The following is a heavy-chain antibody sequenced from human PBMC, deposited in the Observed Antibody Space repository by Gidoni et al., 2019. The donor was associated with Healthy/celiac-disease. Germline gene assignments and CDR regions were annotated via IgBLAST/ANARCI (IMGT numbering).Heavy chain of an antibody. Sequence: GMFTISRDNSKNTLYLRMNSLRAEDTAVYYCAKREGLAVAGLNAFDIWGQGTMVTVSS. V-gene: IGHV3-30*02. D-gene: IGHD6-19*01. J-gene: IGHJ3*02. CDR3: AKREGLAVAGLNAFDI.